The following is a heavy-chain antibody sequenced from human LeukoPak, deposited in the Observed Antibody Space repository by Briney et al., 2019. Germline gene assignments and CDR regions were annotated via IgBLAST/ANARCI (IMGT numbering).Heavy chain of an antibody. CDR2: VGGSGRTT. Sequence: GGALRLSCATSGFTLSTYAMSWVRQAPGKGLEWVSVVGGSGRTTYYADSVKGRFTISRDNSKSTMYVQMNSLRVEDTAVYYCANWREGVRPDFESWGQGTLVTVSP. J-gene: IGHJ4*02. D-gene: IGHD3-3*01. V-gene: IGHV3-23*01. CDR3: ANWREGVRPDFES. CDR1: GFTLSTYA.